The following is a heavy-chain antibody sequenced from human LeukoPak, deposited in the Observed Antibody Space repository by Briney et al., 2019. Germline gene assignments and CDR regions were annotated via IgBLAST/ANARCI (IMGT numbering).Heavy chain of an antibody. CDR3: ARGPNGSSSTTFDY. J-gene: IGHJ4*02. CDR2: IYYSGST. Sequence: KPSQTLSLTCTVSGGSISSGDYYWSWIRQPPGKGLEWIGYIYYSGSTYYNPSLKSRVTISVDTSRNQFSLKLSSVTAADTAVYYCARGPNGSSSTTFDYWGQGTLVTVSS. CDR1: GGSISSGDYY. D-gene: IGHD6-6*01. V-gene: IGHV4-30-4*01.